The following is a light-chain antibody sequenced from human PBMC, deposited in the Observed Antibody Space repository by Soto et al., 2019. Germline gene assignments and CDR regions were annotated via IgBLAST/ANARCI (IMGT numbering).Light chain of an antibody. Sequence: QSALTQPPSASGSPGQSVTISCTGTSSDVGGYNDVSWYQQHPGKAPKLMIYGVSKRPSGVPDRFSGSKSGNTASLTVSGLQAEDEADYYCSSYAGSNTYVFGTGTKLTVL. J-gene: IGLJ1*01. CDR3: SSYAGSNTYV. CDR1: SSDVGGYND. CDR2: GVS. V-gene: IGLV2-8*01.